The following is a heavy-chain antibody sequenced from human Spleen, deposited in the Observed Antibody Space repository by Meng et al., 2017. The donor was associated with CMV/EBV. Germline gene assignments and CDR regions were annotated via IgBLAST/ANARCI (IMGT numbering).Heavy chain of an antibody. CDR1: SYG. CDR3: ARDRVDYDILTGYYYAYYFDY. V-gene: IGHV1-18*01. Sequence: SYGLIRVRRAPGRGLEWMGWINGNNGNTKYAQKFQGRVTMTTDTFTRTGYMELRSLRPDDTAVYYCARDRVDYDILTGYYYAYYFDYWGQGTLVTVSS. CDR2: INGNNGNT. J-gene: IGHJ4*02. D-gene: IGHD3-9*01.